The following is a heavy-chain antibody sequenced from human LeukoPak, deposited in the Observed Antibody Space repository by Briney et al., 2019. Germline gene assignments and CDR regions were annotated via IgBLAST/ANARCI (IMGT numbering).Heavy chain of an antibody. D-gene: IGHD6-6*01. V-gene: IGHV3-30-3*01. CDR2: ISYDGSNK. J-gene: IGHJ4*02. Sequence: GRSLRLSCAASGFTFSSYAMHWVRQAPGKGLEWVAVISYDGSNKYYADSVKGRFTISRDNSKNTLYLQMNSLRAEDTAVYYCARVQYSSSSGDLDYWGQGTLVTVSS. CDR3: ARVQYSSSSGDLDY. CDR1: GFTFSSYA.